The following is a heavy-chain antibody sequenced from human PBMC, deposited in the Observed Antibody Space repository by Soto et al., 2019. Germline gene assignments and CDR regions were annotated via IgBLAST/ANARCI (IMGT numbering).Heavy chain of an antibody. J-gene: IGHJ4*02. D-gene: IGHD5-18*01. CDR1: ELSSSNHA. CDR3: ASGGLHGYTNGGLSDFHS. CDR2: ISGTDGGA. V-gene: IGHV3-23*01. Sequence: EVHLLESGGGLVQPGGSLRLSCAASELSSSNHAMTWVRQAPGKGLERVSGISGTDGGAYYADSVKGRFTISRDNSRSTLYLQMNSLRVEDTAVYYCASGGLHGYTNGGLSDFHSWGQGTLVTVSS.